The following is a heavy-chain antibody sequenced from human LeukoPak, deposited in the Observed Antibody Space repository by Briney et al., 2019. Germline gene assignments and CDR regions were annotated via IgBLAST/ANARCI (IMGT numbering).Heavy chain of an antibody. CDR1: GGSISSYY. J-gene: IGHJ5*02. CDR3: ARGVKGFVVVPAAGGGPVNWFDP. Sequence: SETLSLTCTVSGGSISSYYWSWIRQPPGKGLEWIGYIYYNGSTNYNPSLKSRVTISVDTSKNQFSLKLSSVTAADTAVYYCARGVKGFVVVPAAGGGPVNWFDPWGQGTLVTVSS. V-gene: IGHV4-59*01. D-gene: IGHD2-2*01. CDR2: IYYNGST.